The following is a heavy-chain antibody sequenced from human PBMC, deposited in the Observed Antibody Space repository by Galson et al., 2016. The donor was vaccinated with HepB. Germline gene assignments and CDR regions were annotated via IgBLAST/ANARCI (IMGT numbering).Heavy chain of an antibody. Sequence: SLRLSCAASALSFKSSAMHWVRQAPGKGLEWVAVISYDGSYKNYADSVKARFTISRDNSKKEVYLEMECLRPEDTAVYFCARDEAGGLRFLEWGRGTLVTVSS. V-gene: IGHV3-30*04. CDR1: ALSFKSSA. CDR2: ISYDGSYK. D-gene: IGHD3-3*01. CDR3: ARDEAGGLRFLE. J-gene: IGHJ4*02.